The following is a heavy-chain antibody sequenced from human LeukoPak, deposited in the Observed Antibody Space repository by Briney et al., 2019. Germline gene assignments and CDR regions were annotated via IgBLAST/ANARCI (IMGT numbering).Heavy chain of an antibody. Sequence: GASVKVSCKASGYTFTSYGISWVRQAPGQGLEWMGWISVYNGNTNYAQKLQGRVTMTTDTSTSTAYMELRSLRSDDTAVYYCAVSSSSHPNDYWGQGTLVTVSS. CDR3: AVSSSSHPNDY. CDR2: ISVYNGNT. V-gene: IGHV1-18*01. J-gene: IGHJ4*02. CDR1: GYTFTSYG. D-gene: IGHD6-6*01.